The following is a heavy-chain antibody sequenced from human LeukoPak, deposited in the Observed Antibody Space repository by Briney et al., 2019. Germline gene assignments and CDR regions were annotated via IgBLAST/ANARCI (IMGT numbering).Heavy chain of an antibody. D-gene: IGHD3-9*01. CDR3: AKGSDYDILTGYFHFDY. V-gene: IGHV3-74*01. Sequence: GGSLRLSCAASGFTFSSYWMHWVRQAPGKGLVWVSRINTDGSSTSYADSVKGRFTISRDNAKNTLYLQMNSLRAEDTALYYCAKGSDYDILTGYFHFDYWGQGTLVTVSS. CDR2: INTDGSST. J-gene: IGHJ4*02. CDR1: GFTFSSYW.